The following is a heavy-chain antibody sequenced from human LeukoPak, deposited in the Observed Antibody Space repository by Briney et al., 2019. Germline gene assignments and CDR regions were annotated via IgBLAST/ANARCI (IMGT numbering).Heavy chain of an antibody. D-gene: IGHD4-23*01. J-gene: IGHJ3*02. CDR2: ISWNSGSI. Sequence: PGGSLRLSCAASGFTFDDYAMHWVRQAPGKGLEWVSGISWNSGSIGYADSVKGRFTISRDNAKNSLYLQMNSLRSEDTALYYCAKVGSTVASYLDTFDIWGQGTMVTVSS. CDR1: GFTFDDYA. CDR3: AKVGSTVASYLDTFDI. V-gene: IGHV3-9*01.